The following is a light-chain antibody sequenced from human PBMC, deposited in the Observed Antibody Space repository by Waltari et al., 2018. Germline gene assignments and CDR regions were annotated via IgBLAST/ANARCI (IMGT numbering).Light chain of an antibody. V-gene: IGLV1-44*01. J-gene: IGLJ2*01. Sequence: QSLLTQPPSASGPPGQRVPISCSGSRTNIGVNTLAWYQQVPGAAPKLLIYIDNERPSGVPDRFSGSKSGTSASLAISGLQSEDEALYYCAAWDDSLSGVVFGGGTKLTVL. CDR2: IDN. CDR1: RTNIGVNT. CDR3: AAWDDSLSGVV.